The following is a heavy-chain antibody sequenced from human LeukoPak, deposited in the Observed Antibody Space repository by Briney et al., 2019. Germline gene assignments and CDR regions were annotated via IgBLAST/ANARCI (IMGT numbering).Heavy chain of an antibody. CDR3: ARDTSIAVAGDNWYFDL. V-gene: IGHV4-59*01. D-gene: IGHD6-19*01. CDR2: IYYSGST. CDR1: GGSISSYY. J-gene: IGHJ2*01. Sequence: PSETLSLTCTASGGSISSYYWSWIRQPPGKGLEWIGYIYYSGSTNYNPSLKSRVTISVDTSKNQFSLKLSSVTAADTAVYYCARDTSIAVAGDNWYFDLWGRGTLVTVSS.